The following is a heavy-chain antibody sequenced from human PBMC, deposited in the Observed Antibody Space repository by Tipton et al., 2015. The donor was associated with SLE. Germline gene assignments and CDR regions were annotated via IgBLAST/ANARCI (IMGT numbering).Heavy chain of an antibody. J-gene: IGHJ4*02. V-gene: IGHV4-4*09. D-gene: IGHD1-26*01. CDR2: IYSGGST. CDR1: GGSISSHY. CDR3: ARGGGSYYDY. Sequence: LRLSCAVSGGSISSHYWSWIRQSPGTGLEWIGYIYSGGSTNYNPSLKSRVTLSSDTSKNQFSLRVRSVTAADTAVYYCARGGGSYYDYWGQGTLVTVSS.